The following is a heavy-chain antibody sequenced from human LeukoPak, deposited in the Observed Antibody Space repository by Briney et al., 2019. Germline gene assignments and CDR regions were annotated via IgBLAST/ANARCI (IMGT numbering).Heavy chain of an antibody. CDR3: ARDQWVPTIDDGLDI. J-gene: IGHJ3*02. CDR1: ESTFSDYA. Sequence: GGSLRLSCAASESTFSDYAMTWVRQAPGKGLEWVSTITSSGDRTFYADAVKGRFTISRDNSKNILNLQMNSLSVEDAAVYYCARDQWVPTIDDGLDIWGPGTIVGVSS. D-gene: IGHD5-12*01. V-gene: IGHV3-23*01. CDR2: ITSSGDRT.